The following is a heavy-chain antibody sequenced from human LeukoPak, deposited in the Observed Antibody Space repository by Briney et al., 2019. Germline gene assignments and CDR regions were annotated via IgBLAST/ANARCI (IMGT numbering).Heavy chain of an antibody. CDR3: AKEPHNTILYRLAH. CDR2: ISADGHGT. D-gene: IGHD3-9*01. J-gene: IGHJ4*02. Sequence: PGGSLRLSCAGSGFAFGTYGMSWVRQAPGMGLEWVSSISADGHGTYYADSVEGRFTVSRDNSKSTLYLQLNSLRAEDTATYYYAKEPHNTILYRLAHWRQGTMVTVPS. CDR1: GFAFGTYG. V-gene: IGHV3-23*01.